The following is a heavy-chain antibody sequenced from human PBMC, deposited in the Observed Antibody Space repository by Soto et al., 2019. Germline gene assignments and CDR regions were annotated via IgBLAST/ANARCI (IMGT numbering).Heavy chain of an antibody. CDR2: INHSGST. V-gene: IGHV4-34*01. CDR1: GGSFSGYY. CDR3: VAFDI. J-gene: IGHJ3*02. Sequence: TSETLSLTCSVYGGSFSGYYWSWIRQPPGKGLEWIGEINHSGSTNYNPSLKSRVTISVDTSKNQFSLKLSSVTAADTAVYYCVAFDIWGQGTMVTVSS.